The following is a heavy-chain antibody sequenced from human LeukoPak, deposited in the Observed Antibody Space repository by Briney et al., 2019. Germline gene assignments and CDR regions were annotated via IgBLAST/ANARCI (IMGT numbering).Heavy chain of an antibody. J-gene: IGHJ4*02. D-gene: IGHD6-13*01. Sequence: GRSLRLSCAASGFTFSSYAMHWVRQAPGKGLEWVAVISYDGSNKYYADSVKGRFTISRDNSKNTLYLQMNSLRAEDTAVYYCARAKSYSGYYFDYWGQGTLVTVSS. CDR3: ARAKSYSGYYFDY. CDR2: ISYDGSNK. CDR1: GFTFSSYA. V-gene: IGHV3-30-3*01.